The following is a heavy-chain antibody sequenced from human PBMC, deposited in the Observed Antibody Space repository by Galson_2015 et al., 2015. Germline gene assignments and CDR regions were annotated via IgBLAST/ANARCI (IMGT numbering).Heavy chain of an antibody. CDR3: ASLWRGGGEGS. J-gene: IGHJ4*02. D-gene: IGHD3-10*01. CDR1: VGSVNSGTYY. Sequence: ETLSLTCTVSVGSVNSGTYYWTWIRQSPGKGLQWIGYIDYSGSTDYNPSLKTRVTISVDTSRNQFSLRLGSVTAADTAVYYCASLWRGGGEGSWGQGTLVTVSS. CDR2: IDYSGST. V-gene: IGHV4-61*01.